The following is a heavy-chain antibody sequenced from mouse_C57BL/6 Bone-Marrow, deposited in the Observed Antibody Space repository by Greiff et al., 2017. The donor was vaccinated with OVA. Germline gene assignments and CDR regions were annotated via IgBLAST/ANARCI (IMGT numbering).Heavy chain of an antibody. J-gene: IGHJ2*01. CDR1: GYTFTSYW. D-gene: IGHD2-4*01. CDR2: IDPSDSYT. V-gene: IGHV1-50*01. Sequence: VQLQQPGAELVKPGASVKLSCKASGYTFTSYWMQWVKQRPGQGLEWIGEIDPSDSYTNYNQKFKGKATLTVDTSSSTAYMQLSSLTSEDSAVYYCARPLYYDYEGVFDYWGQGTTLTVSS. CDR3: ARPLYYDYEGVFDY.